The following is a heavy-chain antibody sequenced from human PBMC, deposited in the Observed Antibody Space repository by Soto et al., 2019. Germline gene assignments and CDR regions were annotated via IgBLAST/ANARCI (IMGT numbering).Heavy chain of an antibody. CDR1: GYTFTSYG. Sequence: ASVKVSCKASGYTFTSYGISWVRQAPGQGLEWMGWISAYNGNTNYAQKLQGRVTMTTDTSTSTAYMELRSLRSDDTVVYFCARDGSVAGFDAFDIWGQGTMVTVSS. J-gene: IGHJ3*02. CDR3: ARDGSVAGFDAFDI. CDR2: ISAYNGNT. D-gene: IGHD6-19*01. V-gene: IGHV1-18*01.